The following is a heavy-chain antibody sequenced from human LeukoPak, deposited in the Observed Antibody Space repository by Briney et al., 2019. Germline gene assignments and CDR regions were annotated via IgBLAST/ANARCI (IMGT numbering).Heavy chain of an antibody. Sequence: ASVKVSCKASGYTFTGYYMHWVRQAPGQGLEWMGRINPNSGGTNYAQKFQGRVTMTEDTSTDTAYMELSSLRSEDTAVYYCATDRAARLFDYWGQGTLVTVSS. CDR2: INPNSGGT. V-gene: IGHV1-2*06. J-gene: IGHJ4*02. CDR3: ATDRAARLFDY. D-gene: IGHD6-19*01. CDR1: GYTFTGYY.